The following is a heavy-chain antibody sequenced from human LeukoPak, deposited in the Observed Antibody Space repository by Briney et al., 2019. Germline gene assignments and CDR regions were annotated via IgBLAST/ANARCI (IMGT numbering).Heavy chain of an antibody. Sequence: GGSLRLSCAASGITFSSYVMSWVRQAPMKGLEWVSGISVSGAGTYYVDSVKGRFTISRDNSKNTLYLQMNSLRAEDTAVYYCTKGELLLSASDFWGQGTLVTVSS. V-gene: IGHV3-23*01. D-gene: IGHD2-15*01. CDR2: ISVSGAGT. CDR1: GITFSSYV. CDR3: TKGELLLSASDF. J-gene: IGHJ4*02.